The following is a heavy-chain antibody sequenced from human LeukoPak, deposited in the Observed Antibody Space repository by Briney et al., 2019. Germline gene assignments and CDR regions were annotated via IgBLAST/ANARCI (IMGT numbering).Heavy chain of an antibody. CDR1: GFTFSSYA. Sequence: PGGSLRLSCAASGFTFSSYAMSWVRQAPGKGLEWVSAISGSGGSTYYADSVKGRFTISRDNSKNTLYLQMNSLRAEDTAAYYCAKVGISSSGWPFDYWGQGTLVTVSS. J-gene: IGHJ4*02. CDR3: AKVGISSSGWPFDY. D-gene: IGHD6-19*01. CDR2: ISGSGGST. V-gene: IGHV3-23*01.